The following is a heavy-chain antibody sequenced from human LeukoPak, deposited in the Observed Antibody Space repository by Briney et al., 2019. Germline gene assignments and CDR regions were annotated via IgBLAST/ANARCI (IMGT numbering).Heavy chain of an antibody. CDR1: GGSISSYY. V-gene: IGHV4-59*01. J-gene: IGHJ4*02. CDR2: IYYSGST. D-gene: IGHD6-13*01. CDR3: ARLAAAGSLYYFDY. Sequence: SETLSLTCTVSGGSISSYYWSWIRQPPGKGLEWIGYIYYSGSTNYNPSLKSRVTISVDTSKNQFSLKLSSVTAADTAVYYCARLAAAGSLYYFDYWGQGTLVTVSS.